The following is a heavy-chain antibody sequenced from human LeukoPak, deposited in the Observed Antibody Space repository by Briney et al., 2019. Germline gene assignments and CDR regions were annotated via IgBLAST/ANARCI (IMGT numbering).Heavy chain of an antibody. V-gene: IGHV3-53*01. D-gene: IGHD3-16*01. Sequence: GGSLRLSCAASGFTVSSNYMSWVRQAPGKRLEWVSIIYSGGGTYYADSVKGRFTISRDNSKNTLYVQMNSLRVEDTAVYYCAKGGNGPFDNWGQGTLVTVSS. CDR1: GFTVSSNY. CDR3: AKGGNGPFDN. J-gene: IGHJ4*02. CDR2: IYSGGGT.